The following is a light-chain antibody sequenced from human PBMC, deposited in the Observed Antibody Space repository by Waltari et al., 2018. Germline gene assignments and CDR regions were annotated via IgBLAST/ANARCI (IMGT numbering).Light chain of an antibody. Sequence: QSVLTQPPSASGTPGPRVTISCSGSSSNIGRNYVYWYQQLPGTALKLLIYRNTPRPSGVPDRFSGSKSGTSASRAISGLRSEDEADYYCAACDDSLSGRWVFGGGTKLTVL. CDR2: RNT. V-gene: IGLV1-47*01. CDR3: AACDDSLSGRWV. CDR1: SSNIGRNY. J-gene: IGLJ3*02.